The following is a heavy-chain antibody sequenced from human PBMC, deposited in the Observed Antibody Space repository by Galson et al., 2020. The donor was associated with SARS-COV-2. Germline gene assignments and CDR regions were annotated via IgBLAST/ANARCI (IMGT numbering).Heavy chain of an antibody. CDR2: NYHSGST. CDR3: ARTSAYCSSTSCYSYVDY. J-gene: IGHJ4*02. CDR1: GGSISSGDYY. D-gene: IGHD2-2*01. V-gene: IGHV4-31*03. Sequence: TLSLTCTVSGGSISSGDYYWSWISQHPGKGLEWIGYNYHSGSTYYNPYLKSRITIQVDTSKNQFSLKLSSVTAVDRAVYYGARTSAYCSSTSCYSYVDYWGQGTLVTVSS.